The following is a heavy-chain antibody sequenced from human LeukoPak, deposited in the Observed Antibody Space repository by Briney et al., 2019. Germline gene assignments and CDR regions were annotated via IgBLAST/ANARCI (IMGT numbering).Heavy chain of an antibody. D-gene: IGHD3-10*01. CDR3: AKEGNLIRGPHYYNWFDP. V-gene: IGHV3-30*04. Sequence: PGGSLRLSCAASGFTFSSYAMHWARQAPGKGLEWVAVISYDGSNKYYADSVKGRFTISRDNSKNTLYLQMNSLRAEDTAVYYCAKEGNLIRGPHYYNWFDPWGQGTLVTVSS. CDR1: GFTFSSYA. CDR2: ISYDGSNK. J-gene: IGHJ5*02.